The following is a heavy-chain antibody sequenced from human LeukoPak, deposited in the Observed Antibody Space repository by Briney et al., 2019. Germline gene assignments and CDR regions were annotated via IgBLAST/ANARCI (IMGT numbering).Heavy chain of an antibody. V-gene: IGHV3-23*01. D-gene: IGHD5-18*01. Sequence: PTGGSLRLSCADSGFTFSSYAMSWVRQAPGKGLEWVSAISGSGGSTYYADSVKGRFTISRDNSKNTLYLQMNSLRAEDTAVYYCAKEHGYSYGYSWDYWGQGTLVTVSS. CDR2: ISGSGGST. J-gene: IGHJ4*02. CDR3: AKEHGYSYGYSWDY. CDR1: GFTFSSYA.